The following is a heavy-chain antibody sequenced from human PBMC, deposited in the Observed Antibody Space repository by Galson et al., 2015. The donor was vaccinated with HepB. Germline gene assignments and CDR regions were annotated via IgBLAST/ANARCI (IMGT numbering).Heavy chain of an antibody. CDR1: GFSLSTSGVG. J-gene: IGHJ4*02. CDR2: IYWNDDK. V-gene: IGHV2-5*01. CDR3: AMVRGVIIGFDY. D-gene: IGHD3-10*01. Sequence: ALVKPTQTLTLTCTFSGFSLSTSGVGVGWIRQPPGKALEWLSLIYWNDDKRYSPSLKSRLTITKDTSKNQVVLTMTNMDPVDTATYYCAMVRGVIIGFDYWGQGTLVTVSS.